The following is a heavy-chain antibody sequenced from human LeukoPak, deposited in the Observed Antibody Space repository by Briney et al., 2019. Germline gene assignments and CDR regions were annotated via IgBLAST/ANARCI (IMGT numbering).Heavy chain of an antibody. CDR2: IIPIFGTA. J-gene: IGHJ5*02. D-gene: IGHD3-9*01. V-gene: IGHV1-69*05. Sequence: ASVKISCKASGGTLSSYAISWVRQAPGQGLEWMGGIIPIFGTANYAQKLQGRVTMTTDTSTSTAYMELRSLRSDDTAVYYCARDVRLDDILTGYYPSPNWFDPWGQGTLVTVSS. CDR1: GGTLSSYA. CDR3: ARDVRLDDILTGYYPSPNWFDP.